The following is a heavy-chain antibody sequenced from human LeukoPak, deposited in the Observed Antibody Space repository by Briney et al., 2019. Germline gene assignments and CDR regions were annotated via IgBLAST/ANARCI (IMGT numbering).Heavy chain of an antibody. D-gene: IGHD4-17*01. Sequence: GRSLRLSCAASGFTFSSYAMHWVRQAPGKGLEWVAVIWYDGSNKYYADSVKGRFTIPRDNSKNTLYLQMNSLRAEDTAVYYCARDRPGVTTVTMDFDYWGQGTLVTVSS. CDR3: ARDRPGVTTVTMDFDY. V-gene: IGHV3-33*08. CDR1: GFTFSSYA. CDR2: IWYDGSNK. J-gene: IGHJ4*02.